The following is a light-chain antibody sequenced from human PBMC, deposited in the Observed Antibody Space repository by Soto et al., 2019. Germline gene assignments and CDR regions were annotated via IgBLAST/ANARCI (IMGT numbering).Light chain of an antibody. CDR2: GAS. CDR1: QDIRTS. V-gene: IGKV1-33*01. Sequence: DIQMTQSPSSLSASVGARVSITCQASQDIRTSLSWFQQKPGRAPKLLIYGASYLETGVPSRFRGSGSGTDFTFNISSLQAEDIATYYCQHYHDLPPFTFGPGTRVDVK. J-gene: IGKJ3*01. CDR3: QHYHDLPPFT.